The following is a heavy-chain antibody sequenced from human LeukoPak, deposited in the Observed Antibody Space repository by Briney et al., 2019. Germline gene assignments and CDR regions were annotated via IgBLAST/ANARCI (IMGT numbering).Heavy chain of an antibody. V-gene: IGHV1-8*01. J-gene: IGHJ4*02. CDR1: GCTFTSYD. CDR2: MNPNSGNT. Sequence: ASVKVSCKASGCTFTSYDINWVRQATGQGLEWMGWMNPNSGNTGYAQKFQGRVTMTRNTSISTAYMELSSLRSEDTAVYYCARGGEPTESSSWHTFDYWGQGTLVTVSS. D-gene: IGHD6-13*01. CDR3: ARGGEPTESSSWHTFDY.